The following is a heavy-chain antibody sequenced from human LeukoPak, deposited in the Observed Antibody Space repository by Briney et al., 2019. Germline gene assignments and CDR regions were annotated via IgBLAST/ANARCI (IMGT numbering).Heavy chain of an antibody. D-gene: IGHD6-13*01. CDR2: TYYISNWYN. CDR1: WDSVSSNSAA. V-gene: IGHV6-1*01. J-gene: IGHJ4*02. Sequence: SQTLSLTCAISWDSVSSNSAALNSTSQSPSTGLEWVGRTYYISNWYNDYAVSVKSRITINPDTSKNQFSLQLNSVTPEDTAVYYCARVHLRGAAAGHFDYWGQGTLVTVSS. CDR3: ARVHLRGAAAGHFDY.